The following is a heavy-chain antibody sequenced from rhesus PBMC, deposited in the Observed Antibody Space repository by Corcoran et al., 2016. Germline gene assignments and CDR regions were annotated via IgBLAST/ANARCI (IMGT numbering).Heavy chain of an antibody. CDR3: ARGTPFDY. Sequence: EVQLVQSGAEVKKPGASVKVSCKVSGYTFTELSMHWVRQAPGKGLEWMGGVDHLYGEIIHAEKFQCRVTMTEDTSTATAYMELSSRRSEDTAVYYCARGTPFDYWGQGVLVTVSS. CDR2: VDHLYGEI. CDR1: GYTFTELS. J-gene: IGHJ4*01. V-gene: IGHV1-156*01.